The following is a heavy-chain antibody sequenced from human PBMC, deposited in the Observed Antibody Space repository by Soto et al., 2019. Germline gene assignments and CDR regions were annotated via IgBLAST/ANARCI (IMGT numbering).Heavy chain of an antibody. CDR3: AKVGGGGPMTAAAGRFDS. D-gene: IGHD6-13*01. Sequence: KPSETLSLTCEVSGYSISNGYYWGWIRQPPGMGLEWIGSIYHSGSASYNPSLRSRVTMSVDTSRNQFSLKLTSVTAADTAMYYCAKVGGGGPMTAAAGRFDSWGQGTLVTVSS. V-gene: IGHV4-38-2*01. CDR2: IYHSGSA. CDR1: GYSISNGYY. J-gene: IGHJ4*02.